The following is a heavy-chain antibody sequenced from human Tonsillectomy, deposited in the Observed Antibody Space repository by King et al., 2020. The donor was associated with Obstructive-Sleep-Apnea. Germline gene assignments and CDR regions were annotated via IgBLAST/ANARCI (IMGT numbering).Heavy chain of an antibody. CDR2: ISGSGGST. D-gene: IGHD6-19*01. Sequence: VQLVESGGGLVQPGGSLRLSCAASGFTFSSYAMSWVRQAPGKGLEWVSAISGSGGSTYYADSVKGRFTISRDNSKNTLYLQMNSLRAEDTAVYYWSKDRAVAGRSFDYWGQGTLVTVSS. CDR1: GFTFSSYA. CDR3: SKDRAVAGRSFDY. V-gene: IGHV3-23*04. J-gene: IGHJ4*02.